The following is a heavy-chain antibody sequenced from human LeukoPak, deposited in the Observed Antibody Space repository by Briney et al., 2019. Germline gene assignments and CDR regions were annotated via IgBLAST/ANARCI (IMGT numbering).Heavy chain of an antibody. V-gene: IGHV3-21*01. Sequence: PGGSLRLSCVASGFTFSTYTMVWVRQAPGKGLEWVSSISSSSSYIFNADSVKGRFSISRDNAKNSLFLQMNTLRAEDTAVYYCARDVVGYYDSSGYYLSASDIWGQGTKVTVSS. D-gene: IGHD3-22*01. CDR3: ARDVVGYYDSSGYYLSASDI. CDR2: ISSSSSYI. J-gene: IGHJ3*02. CDR1: GFTFSTYT.